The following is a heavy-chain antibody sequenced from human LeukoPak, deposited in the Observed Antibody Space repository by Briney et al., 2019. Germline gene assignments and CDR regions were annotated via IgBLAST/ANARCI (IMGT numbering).Heavy chain of an antibody. Sequence: SETLSLTCTVSGDSINNYYWSWIRQPPGKGLEWIGSIYHSGSTYYNPSLKSRVTISVDTSKNQFSLKLSSVTAADTAVYYCARDPTYSSSWYSYNWFDPWGQGTLVTVSS. J-gene: IGHJ5*02. CDR3: ARDPTYSSSWYSYNWFDP. CDR1: GDSINNYY. D-gene: IGHD6-13*01. V-gene: IGHV4-38-2*02. CDR2: IYHSGST.